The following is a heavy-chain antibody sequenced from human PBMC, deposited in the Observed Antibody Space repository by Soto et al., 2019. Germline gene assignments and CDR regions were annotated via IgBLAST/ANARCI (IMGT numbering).Heavy chain of an antibody. V-gene: IGHV3-23*01. CDR1: GFTFSSYA. CDR2: ISGSGGST. CDR3: AKGNTYRVAGLGAALDY. J-gene: IGHJ4*02. Sequence: GGSLRLSCAASGFTFSSYAMSWVRQAPGKGLEWVSAISGSGGSTYYADSVKGRFTISRDNSKNTLYLQMNSLRAEDTAVYYCAKGNTYRVAGLGAALDYWGQGTLVTVSS. D-gene: IGHD1-26*01.